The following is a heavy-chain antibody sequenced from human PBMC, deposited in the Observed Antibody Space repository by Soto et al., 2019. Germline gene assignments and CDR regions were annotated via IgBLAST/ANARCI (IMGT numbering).Heavy chain of an antibody. CDR3: SSWEHNKEAFDY. Sequence: SSETLSLTCAVSGDSIIGIYHWAWIRQSPGRGLEWIASIYHTGTTYYTPSLESRVTISVDTSKNQFSLKLSSVAAADPAVYYCSSWEHNKEAFDYWGQGIPVTVSS. D-gene: IGHD1-26*01. J-gene: IGHJ4*02. CDR1: GDSIIGIYH. V-gene: IGHV4-38-2*01. CDR2: IYHTGTT.